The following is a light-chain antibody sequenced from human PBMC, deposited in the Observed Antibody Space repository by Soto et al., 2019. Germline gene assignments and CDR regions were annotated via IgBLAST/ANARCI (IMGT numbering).Light chain of an antibody. CDR2: GAS. V-gene: IGKV3-15*01. CDR1: QSISTN. CDR3: QQYHNWPPYT. J-gene: IGKJ2*01. Sequence: EVVMTQSPATLSVSPGERVTLSCRASQSISTNLAWYQQKAGQAPRLLISGASTRATGVPARFSGSGSGTEFTLTISSLQSEDFAVYYCQQYHNWPPYTFGQGTKLEIK.